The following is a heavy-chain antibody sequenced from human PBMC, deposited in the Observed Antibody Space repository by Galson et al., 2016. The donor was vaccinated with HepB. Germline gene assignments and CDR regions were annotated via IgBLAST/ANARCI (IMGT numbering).Heavy chain of an antibody. CDR1: CGSFSGYD. J-gene: IGHJ4*02. D-gene: IGHD6-6*01. Sequence: SETLSLTCAVFCGSFSGYDWSWIRQPPGKGLEWIGEIDHSGICTHNPSLKSRVTISVDTSKTQFSLRLSSVTAADTAVYYCARYVRARSPVTPASLDYWGQGILITVSS. CDR2: IDHSGIC. V-gene: IGHV4-34*01. CDR3: ARYVRARSPVTPASLDY.